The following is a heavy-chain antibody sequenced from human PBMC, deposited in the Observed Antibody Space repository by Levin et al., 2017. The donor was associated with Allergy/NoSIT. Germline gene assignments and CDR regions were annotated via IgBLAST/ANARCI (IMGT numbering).Heavy chain of an antibody. D-gene: IGHD2-15*01. CDR1: GFTFSSYA. Sequence: AGGSLRLSCAASGFTFSSYAMSWVRQAPGKGLEWVSAISGSGGSTYYADSVKGRFTISRDNSKNTLYLQMNSLRAEDTAVYYCAKGRRRYCSGGSCYGPGDYWGQGTLVTVSS. J-gene: IGHJ4*02. V-gene: IGHV3-23*01. CDR2: ISGSGGST. CDR3: AKGRRRYCSGGSCYGPGDY.